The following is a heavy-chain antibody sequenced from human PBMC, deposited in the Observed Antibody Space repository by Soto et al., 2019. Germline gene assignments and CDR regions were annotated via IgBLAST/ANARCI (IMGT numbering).Heavy chain of an antibody. CDR1: GFTFSSYA. J-gene: IGHJ6*03. V-gene: IGHV3-64*01. CDR2: FSSNGGST. Sequence: GGSLRLSCAASGFTFSSYAMHWVRQAPGKGLEYVSAFSSNGGSTYYANSVKGRFTISRDNSKNTLYLQMGSLRAEDMAVYYCARDGKVRGVIITPHYYYYYYMDVWGKGTTVTVSS. CDR3: ARDGKVRGVIITPHYYYYYYMDV. D-gene: IGHD3-10*01.